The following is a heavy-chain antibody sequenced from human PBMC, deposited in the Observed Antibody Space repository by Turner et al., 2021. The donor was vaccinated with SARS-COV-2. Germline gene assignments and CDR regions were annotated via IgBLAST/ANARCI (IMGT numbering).Heavy chain of an antibody. D-gene: IGHD3-22*01. CDR2: IYYSGST. CDR1: GGSISSSSYS. CDR3: ATPSVSYDSSGYFHFDL. J-gene: IGHJ2*01. V-gene: IGHV4-39*01. Sequence: QLQLQESGPGLVKPSETLSLTCTVSGGSISSSSYSWGWIRQPPGKGLEWIGSIYYSGSTSYNPSLKSRVTISVDTSKNQFSLKLSSVTAADTAVYYCATPSVSYDSSGYFHFDLWGRGTLVTVSS.